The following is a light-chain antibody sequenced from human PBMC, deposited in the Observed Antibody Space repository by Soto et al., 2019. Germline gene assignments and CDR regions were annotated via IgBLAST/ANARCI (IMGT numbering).Light chain of an antibody. J-gene: IGLJ1*01. CDR3: SSYTTSNTRQIV. Sequence: QSLVTQPASLSGAPGQSVTISCTGTSSEVGGYNYVSWYQHHPGKASKLMIFDVSNRPSGVSNRFSGSKSGNTASLTISGLQPEDEADYYCSSYTTSNTRQIVFGTGTKVTVL. V-gene: IGLV2-14*03. CDR2: DVS. CDR1: SSEVGGYNY.